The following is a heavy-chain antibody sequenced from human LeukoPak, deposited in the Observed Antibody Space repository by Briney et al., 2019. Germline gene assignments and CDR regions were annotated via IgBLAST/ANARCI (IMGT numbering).Heavy chain of an antibody. CDR2: INPKSGAT. J-gene: IGHJ5*02. CDR3: VRGAVAVRGVITA. CDR1: RYTFTDYY. Sequence: ASVKVSCKASRYTFTDYYMHWVRQAPGQGLELMGWINPKSGATKYEQKFQGRVAMTRDTSITTAYMELTRLTSDDTAVYYCVRGAVAVRGVITAWGQGTLVTVSS. D-gene: IGHD3-10*01. V-gene: IGHV1-2*02.